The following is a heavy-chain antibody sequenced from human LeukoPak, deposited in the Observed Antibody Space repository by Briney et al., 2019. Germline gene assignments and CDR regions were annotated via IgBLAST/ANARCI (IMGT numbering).Heavy chain of an antibody. V-gene: IGHV3-30*02. J-gene: IGHJ5*02. CDR1: GFTFS. CDR3: AKEGNWASVS. D-gene: IGHD7-27*01. CDR2: IRHDGTDQ. Sequence: PGGSLRLSCVGSGFTFSVHLVRQLPGKGLEWLTFIRHDGTDQHYADSVRGRFTISRDNSKNTVYLQMNSLRPEDTALYYCAKEGNWASVSWGQGTLVTVSS.